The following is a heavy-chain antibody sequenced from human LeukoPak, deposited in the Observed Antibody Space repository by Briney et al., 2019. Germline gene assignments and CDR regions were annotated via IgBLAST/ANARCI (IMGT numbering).Heavy chain of an antibody. CDR3: AKGAGPPWFDP. V-gene: IGHV4-39*02. CDR2: IYYTGST. D-gene: IGHD6-19*01. CDR1: GGSISINTHY. J-gene: IGHJ5*02. Sequence: SDTLSLTCTVSGGSISINTHYWGWRRQPPWKGLEWIASIYYTGSTYYNPSLKSRVTISIDTSKNQFSLKLASGTAADTAVYYCAKGAGPPWFDPWGQGTLVTVSS.